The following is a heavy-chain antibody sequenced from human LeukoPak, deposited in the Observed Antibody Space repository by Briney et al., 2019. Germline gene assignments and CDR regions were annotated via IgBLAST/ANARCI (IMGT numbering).Heavy chain of an antibody. CDR1: GGSISSSSYY. D-gene: IGHD3-22*01. CDR2: IYYSGST. CDR3: VNYYDSSDYQQPNHFDY. V-gene: IGHV4-39*01. Sequence: SETLSLTCTVSGGSISSSSYYWGWIRQPPGKGLDWIGRIYYSGSTYYNPSLKSRFTISVDTSKNQFSLKLSSVTAADTAVYYCVNYYDSSDYQQPNHFDYWGQGTLVTVSS. J-gene: IGHJ4*02.